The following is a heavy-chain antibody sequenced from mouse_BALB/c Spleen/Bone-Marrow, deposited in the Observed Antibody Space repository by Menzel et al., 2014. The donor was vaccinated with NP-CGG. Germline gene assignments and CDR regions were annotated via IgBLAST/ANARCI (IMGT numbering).Heavy chain of an antibody. V-gene: IGHV1-80*01. CDR1: GYAFSSYW. CDR3: AREGYDYDWFAY. J-gene: IGHJ3*01. Sequence: QVQLQQSGAELVRPGSSVKISCKASGYAFSSYWMNWVKQRPGQGLEGIGQIYPGDGDTNYNGKFKGKATLTADKSSSTAYMQLSSLTSEDSAVYFCAREGYDYDWFAYWGQGTLVTVSA. CDR2: IYPGDGDT. D-gene: IGHD2-4*01.